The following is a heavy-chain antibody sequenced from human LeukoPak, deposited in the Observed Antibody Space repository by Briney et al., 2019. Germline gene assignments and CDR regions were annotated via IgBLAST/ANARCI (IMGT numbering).Heavy chain of an antibody. CDR2: ISWNSGSI. D-gene: IGHD3-22*01. CDR1: GFTFDDYA. CDR3: AKGTSSALTGYFQH. J-gene: IGHJ1*01. Sequence: PGGSLRLSCAASGFTFDDYAMHWVRQAPGKGLEWVPGISWNSGSIGYADSVKGRFTISRDNAKNSLYLQMNSLRAEDTALYYCAKGTSSALTGYFQHWGQGTLVTVSS. V-gene: IGHV3-9*01.